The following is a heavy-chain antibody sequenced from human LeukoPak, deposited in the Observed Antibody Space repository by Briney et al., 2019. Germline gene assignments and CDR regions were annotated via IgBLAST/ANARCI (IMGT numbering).Heavy chain of an antibody. CDR3: AGTDQIQLWPYDY. CDR1: GGTFSSYA. Sequence: SVKVSCKASGGTFSSYAISWVRQAPGQGLEWMGGIIPIFGTANYAQKFQGRVTITTDVSTSTAYMELSSLRSEDTAVYYCAGTDQIQLWPYDYWGQGTLVTVSS. CDR2: IIPIFGTA. D-gene: IGHD5-18*01. J-gene: IGHJ4*02. V-gene: IGHV1-69*05.